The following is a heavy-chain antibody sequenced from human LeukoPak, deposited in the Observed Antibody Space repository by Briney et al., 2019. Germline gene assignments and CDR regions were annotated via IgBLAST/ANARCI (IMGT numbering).Heavy chain of an antibody. CDR2: ISSDSSTI. D-gene: IGHD1-26*01. J-gene: IGHJ4*02. Sequence: PGGSLRLSCAASGFTFSSYSMNWVRQAPGKGLKWISYISSDSSTIYYADSVKGRFTISRDNAKNSLYLQMNSLRAEDTAVYYCARGRSTWHLDYWGQGTLVTVSS. V-gene: IGHV3-48*01. CDR1: GFTFSSYS. CDR3: ARGRSTWHLDY.